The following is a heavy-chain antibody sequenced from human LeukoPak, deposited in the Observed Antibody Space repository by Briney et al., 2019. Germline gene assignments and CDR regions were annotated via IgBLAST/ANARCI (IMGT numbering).Heavy chain of an antibody. CDR3: AREVAAAGTPYNWFDP. CDR1: GGSISSYY. CDR2: IYYSGST. Sequence: SETLSLTCTVSGGSISSYYWSWIRQPSGKGLEWIGYIYYSGSTNYNPSLKSRVTISVDTSKNQFSLKLSSVTAADTAVYYCAREVAAAGTPYNWFDPWGQGTLVTVSS. J-gene: IGHJ5*02. D-gene: IGHD6-13*01. V-gene: IGHV4-59*01.